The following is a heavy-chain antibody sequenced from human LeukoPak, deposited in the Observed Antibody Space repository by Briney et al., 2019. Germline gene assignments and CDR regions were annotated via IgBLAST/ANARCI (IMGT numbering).Heavy chain of an antibody. V-gene: IGHV3-30*03. CDR2: ISYDGNNE. CDR1: GFTFDTYG. J-gene: IGHJ4*02. Sequence: GRSLRLSCAASGFTFDTYGMHCVRQAPGKGLEWVAVISYDGNNENYVDSVKGRFTISRDNSKNTLYLQMNSLRAEDTAVYYCATRSVYYYYFDYWRQGTLVTVSS. D-gene: IGHD3-22*01. CDR3: ATRSVYYYYFDY.